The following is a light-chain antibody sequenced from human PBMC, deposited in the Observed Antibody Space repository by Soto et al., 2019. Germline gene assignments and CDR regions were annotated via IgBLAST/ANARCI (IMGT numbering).Light chain of an antibody. CDR3: QQTYNTPRT. CDR2: AAS. Sequence: DIQMTQSPSSLSASVGDTVTITCRASQTIRNLLNWYQQKPGKAPKLLIYAASSLQSGVPSRFSGSGSGTDFTLTISSLQPEDFATYYCQQTYNTPRTFGGGTKVEIK. V-gene: IGKV1-39*01. J-gene: IGKJ4*01. CDR1: QTIRNL.